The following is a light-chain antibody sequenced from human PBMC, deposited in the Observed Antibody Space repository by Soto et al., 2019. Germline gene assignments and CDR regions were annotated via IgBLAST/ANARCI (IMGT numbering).Light chain of an antibody. CDR1: SSDVGGYNY. CDR2: EVT. Sequence: QSALTQPASVSGSPGQSITISCTGTSSDVGGYNYVSWYQQHPGKVPKLIIYEVTNRPSGVSNRFSGSKSGNTASLTISGLQAEDEADYFCSSYTSSSTRVFGGGTKLTVL. CDR3: SSYTSSSTRV. V-gene: IGLV2-14*01. J-gene: IGLJ2*01.